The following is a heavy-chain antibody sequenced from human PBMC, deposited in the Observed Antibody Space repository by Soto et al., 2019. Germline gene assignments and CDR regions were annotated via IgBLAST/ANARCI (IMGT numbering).Heavy chain of an antibody. D-gene: IGHD3-9*01. CDR1: DASIRNYY. Sequence: PAILSLTWTVSDASIRNYYWTWVRQPPGKGLEWIGYVYYSGSTNYNPSLESRVTISIDASKNQFSLKMKSVTAADTAVYYCVRDYLLTGFDPWGQGALVTVSS. CDR3: VRDYLLTGFDP. CDR2: VYYSGST. V-gene: IGHV4-59*01. J-gene: IGHJ5*02.